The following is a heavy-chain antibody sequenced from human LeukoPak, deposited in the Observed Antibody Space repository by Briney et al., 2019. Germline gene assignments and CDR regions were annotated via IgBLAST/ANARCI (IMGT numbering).Heavy chain of an antibody. CDR3: AKDRRHTVSGGYFDL. J-gene: IGHJ2*01. Sequence: GGSLRLSCAASGFTFDDYAMHWVRQAPGKGLEWVSGISWNSGHIGYADSVKGRFTISRDNAKNSLYLQMNSLRAGDTALYYCAKDRRHTVSGGYFDLWGRGTLVIVSS. V-gene: IGHV3-9*01. D-gene: IGHD3-10*01. CDR1: GFTFDDYA. CDR2: ISWNSGHI.